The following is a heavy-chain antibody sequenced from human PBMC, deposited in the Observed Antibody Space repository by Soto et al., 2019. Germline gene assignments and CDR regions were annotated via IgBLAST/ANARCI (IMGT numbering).Heavy chain of an antibody. CDR2: ISDSGGST. V-gene: IGHV3-23*01. Sequence: EVQLLESGGGLVQPGGSLRLSCAASGFTFSSYAMSWVRQAPGKGLEWVSAISDSGGSTYYADSVKGRFTISRDNSKNTLYLQMNSLRAEDTAVYYCANGCGGTCYSRIHYWGQGTLVTVSS. CDR1: GFTFSSYA. CDR3: ANGCGGTCYSRIHY. D-gene: IGHD2-15*01. J-gene: IGHJ4*02.